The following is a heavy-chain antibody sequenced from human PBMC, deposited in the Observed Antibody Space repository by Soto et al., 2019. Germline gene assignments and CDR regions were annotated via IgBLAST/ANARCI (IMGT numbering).Heavy chain of an antibody. CDR1: GYSFSTYD. D-gene: IGHD1-20*01. V-gene: IGHV1-8*02. CDR3: ASVPTMHITGTTTNCFDP. Sequence: ASVNVSCKASGYSFSTYDMNWVRQAPGQGLEWMGWMNPSAGSTGSAQKFQGRVTMTWDTSISTAYMELSSLTSEDTAVYYCASVPTMHITGTTTNCFDPWGQGTLVTVSS. J-gene: IGHJ5*02. CDR2: MNPSAGST.